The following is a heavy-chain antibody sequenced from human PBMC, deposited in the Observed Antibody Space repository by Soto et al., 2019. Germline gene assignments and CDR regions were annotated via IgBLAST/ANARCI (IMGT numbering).Heavy chain of an antibody. CDR3: ARHRLMAVAGTIGY. CDR2: IYYSGST. J-gene: IGHJ4*02. V-gene: IGHV4-39*01. D-gene: IGHD6-19*01. CDR1: GGSISSSSYY. Sequence: PSETLSLTCTVSGGSISSSSYYWGWIRQPPGKGLEWIGSIYYSGSTYYNPSLKSRVTTSVDTSKNQFSLKLSSVTAADTAVYYCARHRLMAVAGTIGYWGQGTLVTVSS.